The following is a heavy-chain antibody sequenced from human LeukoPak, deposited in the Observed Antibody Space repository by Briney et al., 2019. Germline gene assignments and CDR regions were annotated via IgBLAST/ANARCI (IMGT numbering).Heavy chain of an antibody. CDR2: INHSGNT. J-gene: IGHJ6*03. CDR1: GGSFSDFY. Sequence: PSETLSLTCAVYGGSFSDFYCTWIRQPPGKGLEWIGEINHSGNTKYNPSLKSRVTILLDTSKNQFSLKVRSVTAADTAVYYCATTRGVITLDGYHYYIDVWDKGTTVTVSS. D-gene: IGHD3-10*01. V-gene: IGHV4-34*01. CDR3: ATTRGVITLDGYHYYIDV.